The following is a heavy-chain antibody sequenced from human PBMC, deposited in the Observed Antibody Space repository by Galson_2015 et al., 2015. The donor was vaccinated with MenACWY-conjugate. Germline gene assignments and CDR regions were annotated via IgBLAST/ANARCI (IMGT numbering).Heavy chain of an antibody. CDR2: IDPDGSTT. CDR1: GFTFSTYW. Sequence: SLRLSCAPSGFTFSTYWMHWVRQAPGKGLEWVSRIDPDGSTTDYAESMKGRFTISRDSAKNTLLLQIHSLRVEDTAVYYCATAGSYRFDYWGQGALVTVSS. CDR3: ATAGSYRFDY. V-gene: IGHV3-74*01. J-gene: IGHJ4*02. D-gene: IGHD1-26*01.